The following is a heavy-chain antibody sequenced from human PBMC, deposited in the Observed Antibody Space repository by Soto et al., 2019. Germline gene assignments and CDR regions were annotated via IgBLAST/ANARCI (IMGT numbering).Heavy chain of an antibody. J-gene: IGHJ4*02. CDR1: GYTFTSYD. CDR3: ARRAETNGWNGFGADKYYFDF. V-gene: IGHV1-8*01. D-gene: IGHD1-1*01. CDR2: MNPNTGNS. Sequence: QVQLVQSGAEVRKPGASVKVSCEASGYTFTSYDIYWVRQATGQGLEWMGWMNPNTGNSGYAQKFQGRVTMTSDTSQSTAHLELSSLRSEDTAVYYCARRAETNGWNGFGADKYYFDFWGQGTLVTVSS.